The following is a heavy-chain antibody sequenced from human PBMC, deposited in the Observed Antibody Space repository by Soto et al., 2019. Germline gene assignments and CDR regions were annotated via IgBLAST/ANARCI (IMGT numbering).Heavy chain of an antibody. CDR1: GGSISSGDYY. CDR2: IYYSGST. D-gene: IGHD3-10*01. V-gene: IGHV4-30-4*01. J-gene: IGHJ6*02. CDR3: ARGVTMVRGGWMDV. Sequence: SETLSLTCTVSGGSISSGDYYWSWIRQPPGKGLEWIGYIYYSGSTYYNPSLKNRVTISVDTSKNQYSMKLSSVTAADTAVYYCARGVTMVRGGWMDVWGQGTTVTVSS.